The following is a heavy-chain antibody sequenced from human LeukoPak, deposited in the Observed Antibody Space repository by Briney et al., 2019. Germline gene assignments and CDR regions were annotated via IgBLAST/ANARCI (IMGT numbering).Heavy chain of an antibody. Sequence: RTGGSLRLSCAASGFTFSSYAMSWVRQAPGKGLEWVSAISGSGGSTYYADSVKGRFTISRDNSKNTLYLQMNSLRAEDTAVYYCAKDPIVVVMTDAFDIWGQGTMVTVSS. CDR2: ISGSGGST. J-gene: IGHJ3*02. CDR1: GFTFSSYA. D-gene: IGHD3-22*01. V-gene: IGHV3-23*01. CDR3: AKDPIVVVMTDAFDI.